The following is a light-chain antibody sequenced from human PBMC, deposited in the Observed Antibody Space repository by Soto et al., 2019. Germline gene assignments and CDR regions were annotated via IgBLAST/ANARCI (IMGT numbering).Light chain of an antibody. CDR3: QQRSNWPPVT. J-gene: IGKJ4*01. Sequence: EIVLTQSPATLSLSPGERATLSCRASQSINRHLAWYRQKPGQAPRLLIYDASNRATGIPARFSGSGSGTDLTLTISSLEPEDFGVYYCQQRSNWPPVTFGGGTKVDI. CDR2: DAS. V-gene: IGKV3-11*01. CDR1: QSINRH.